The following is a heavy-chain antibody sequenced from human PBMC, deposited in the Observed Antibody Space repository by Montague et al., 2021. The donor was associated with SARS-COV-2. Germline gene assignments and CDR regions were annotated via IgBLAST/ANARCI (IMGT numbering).Heavy chain of an antibody. CDR1: GFTFSNYD. CDR2: VSTNAYTT. J-gene: IGHJ3*02. CDR3: TRDYRSIVGDGLDI. V-gene: IGHV3-48*03. Sequence: SLRLSCAASGFTFSNYDMNWVRQAPGKGPEWTSYVSTNAYTTSYAGSVKGRFTISRDNGKNSLYLQMNSLRVEDTAVYYCTRDYRSIVGDGLDIWGQGTKVTVSS. D-gene: IGHD3-16*02.